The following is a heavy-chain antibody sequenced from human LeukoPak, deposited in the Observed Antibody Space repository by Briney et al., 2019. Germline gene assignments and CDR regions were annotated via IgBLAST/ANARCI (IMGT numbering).Heavy chain of an antibody. Sequence: GGSLRLSCVASGFIFSGYAMHWVRQAPGKGLEWVAVISYDGSNKYYADSVKGRFTISRDNSKNTLYLQMNSLRAEDTAVYYCAKDPGSYGHDWGQGTLVTVSS. CDR2: ISYDGSNK. CDR3: AKDPGSYGHD. J-gene: IGHJ4*02. D-gene: IGHD5-18*01. V-gene: IGHV3-30*18. CDR1: GFIFSGYA.